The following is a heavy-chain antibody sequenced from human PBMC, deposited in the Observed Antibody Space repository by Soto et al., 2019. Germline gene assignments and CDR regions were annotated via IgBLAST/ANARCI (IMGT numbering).Heavy chain of an antibody. D-gene: IGHD5-12*01. CDR1: GFTFGTYA. J-gene: IGHJ4*02. Sequence: HPGGSLRLSCAASGFTFGTYAMSWVRQAPGKGLDWVSTISGGGGSTYYADSVKGRFTISRDNSKSTLYLQMNSLRAEDTTVYYCAKYSEYSGYDGTYFAYWGQGSLVTVSS. CDR2: ISGGGGST. V-gene: IGHV3-23*01. CDR3: AKYSEYSGYDGTYFAY.